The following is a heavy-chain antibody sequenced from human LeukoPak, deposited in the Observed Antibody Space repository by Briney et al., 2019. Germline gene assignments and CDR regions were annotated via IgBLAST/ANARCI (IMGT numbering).Heavy chain of an antibody. CDR1: GCTFSSYA. CDR3: ARVPVGATGAVER. D-gene: IGHD1-26*01. J-gene: IGHJ5*02. CDR2: MIPIFGTA. V-gene: IGHV1-69*13. Sequence: SLKVSRTPSGCTFSSYAISWVRQAPGQGLEWMGGMIPIFGTANHTQKFQARVTITADESTSTAYMELSSVRSEDTAVYYCARVPVGATGAVERWGQGTLVTVSS.